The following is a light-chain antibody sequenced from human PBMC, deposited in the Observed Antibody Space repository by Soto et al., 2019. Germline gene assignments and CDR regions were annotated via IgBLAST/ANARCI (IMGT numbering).Light chain of an antibody. CDR3: QQRSDWPIT. V-gene: IGKV3-11*01. Sequence: EVVLTQSPVTLSLSPGERATLSCRASQSFRGLLAWYQQKPGQAPRLLIYDASNRATGIPARFSGSGSGTDFTLTISSLEPEDFAVYYCQQRSDWPITVGQGTRLEIK. CDR2: DAS. CDR1: QSFRGL. J-gene: IGKJ5*01.